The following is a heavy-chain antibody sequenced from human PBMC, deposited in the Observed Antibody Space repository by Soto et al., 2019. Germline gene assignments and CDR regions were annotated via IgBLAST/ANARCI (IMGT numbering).Heavy chain of an antibody. CDR1: GGSISSSSYY. J-gene: IGHJ6*03. CDR3: ARACITIFGVVYYMDV. D-gene: IGHD3-3*01. V-gene: IGHV4-39*01. Sequence: QLQLQESGPGLVKPSETLSLTCTVSGGSISSSSYYWGWIRQPPGKGLEWLGSIYYSGSTYYNPSLKGRRTIAVDTSKNQFSLKLSSVAAADTAVYYCARACITIFGVVYYMDVWGKGTTVTVSS. CDR2: IYYSGST.